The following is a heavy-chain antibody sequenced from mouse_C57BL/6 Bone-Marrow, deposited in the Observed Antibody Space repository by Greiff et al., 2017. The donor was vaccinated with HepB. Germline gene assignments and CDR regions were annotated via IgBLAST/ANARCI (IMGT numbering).Heavy chain of an antibody. J-gene: IGHJ1*03. CDR3: TRLVITTVVATPFYWYFDV. CDR2: ISSGGDYI. D-gene: IGHD1-1*01. CDR1: GFTFSSYA. Sequence: VQLKESGEGLVKPGGSLKLSCAASGFTFSSYAMSWVRQTPEKRLEWVAYISSGGDYIYYADTVKGRFTISRDNARNTLYLQMSSLKSEDTAMYYCTRLVITTVVATPFYWYFDVWGTGTTVTVSS. V-gene: IGHV5-9-1*02.